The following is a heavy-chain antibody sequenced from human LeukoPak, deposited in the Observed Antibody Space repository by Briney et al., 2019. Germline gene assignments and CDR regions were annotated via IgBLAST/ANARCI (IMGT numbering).Heavy chain of an antibody. Sequence: VASVKVSCKASSYTFTNYAISWVRQAPGQGLEWMGWISAYNGNTNYAQKLQGRVTMTTDTSTSTAYMELRSLRSDDTAMYYCARGNYDILTGPRCTDAFDIWGQGTMVTVSS. CDR3: ARGNYDILTGPRCTDAFDI. D-gene: IGHD3-9*01. CDR2: ISAYNGNT. CDR1: SYTFTNYA. V-gene: IGHV1-18*01. J-gene: IGHJ3*02.